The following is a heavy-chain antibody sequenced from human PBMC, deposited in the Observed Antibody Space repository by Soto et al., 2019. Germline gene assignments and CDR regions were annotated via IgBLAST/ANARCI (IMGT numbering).Heavy chain of an antibody. CDR3: ARAPDCSGGSCYSWGIWFDP. D-gene: IGHD2-15*01. CDR1: GGSFSGYY. Sequence: SETLSLTCAVYGGSFSGYYWSWIRQPPGKGLEWIGEINHSGSTNHNPSLKSRVTISVDTSKNQFSLKLSSVTAADTAVYYCARAPDCSGGSCYSWGIWFDPWGQGTLVTVSS. J-gene: IGHJ5*02. V-gene: IGHV4-34*01. CDR2: INHSGST.